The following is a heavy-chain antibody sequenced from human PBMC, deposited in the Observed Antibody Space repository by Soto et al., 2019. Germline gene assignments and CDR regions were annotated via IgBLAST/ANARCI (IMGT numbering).Heavy chain of an antibody. J-gene: IGHJ4*02. CDR3: AKERRYYDSSGRFDY. CDR1: GFTFSSYG. Sequence: GGSLRLSCAASGFTFSSYGMHWVRQAPGKGLEWVAVISYDGSNKYYADSVKGRFTISRDNSKNTLYLQMNSLRAEDTAVYYCAKERRYYDSSGRFDYWGQG. CDR2: ISYDGSNK. V-gene: IGHV3-30*18. D-gene: IGHD3-22*01.